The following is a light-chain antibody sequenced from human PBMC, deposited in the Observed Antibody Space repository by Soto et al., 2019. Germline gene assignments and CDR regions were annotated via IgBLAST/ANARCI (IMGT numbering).Light chain of an antibody. CDR3: AQHSSWPLT. V-gene: IGKV3-11*01. CDR1: QSVSSF. Sequence: VLTQSPATLSLSPGERATLSCRASQSVSSFLAWYQQKPGQAPRLLIHDSSDRATGIPATFSGSGSAAAFSLTTSSLEPEDVAVYYCAQHSSWPLTFGGGPRVEIK. J-gene: IGKJ4*01. CDR2: DSS.